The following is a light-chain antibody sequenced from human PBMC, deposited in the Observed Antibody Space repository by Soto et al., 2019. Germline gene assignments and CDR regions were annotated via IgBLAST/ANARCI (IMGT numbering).Light chain of an antibody. J-gene: IGKJ1*01. V-gene: IGKV3-20*01. CDR3: QQYGSSPET. Sequence: EIVLTQSPGTLSLSPGEKTTLPCRASQSVSSSYLAGYQQKPGQAPRLLIYGASSTATGIPDRFSGSGSGTDFKLTISRLEPKDFAVYYCQQYGSSPETFGQGTRVEI. CDR1: QSVSSSY. CDR2: GAS.